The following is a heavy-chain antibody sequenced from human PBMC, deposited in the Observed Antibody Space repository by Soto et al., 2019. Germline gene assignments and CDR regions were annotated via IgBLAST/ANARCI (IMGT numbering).Heavy chain of an antibody. CDR1: GFTFSSYA. V-gene: IGHV3-23*01. CDR2: ISGSGGST. CDR3: ANMVRGVSPYFDY. D-gene: IGHD3-10*01. Sequence: EVQLLESGGGLVQPGGSLRLSCAASGFTFSSYAMSWVRQAPGKGLEWVSAISGSGGSTYYADSVKGRFTISRDNSKNPLYLQMNSLRAEYSAVYYCANMVRGVSPYFDYWGQGTLVTVSS. J-gene: IGHJ4*02.